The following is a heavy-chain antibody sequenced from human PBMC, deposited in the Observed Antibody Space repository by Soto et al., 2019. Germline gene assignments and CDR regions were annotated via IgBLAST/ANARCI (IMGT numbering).Heavy chain of an antibody. CDR3: TPQYPYCGGDCYFLDAFDI. J-gene: IGHJ3*02. D-gene: IGHD2-21*02. Sequence: AGGSLRLSSTASGGNFISYAMSWVRQAPGKGLEWVSAISGSGGSTYYADSVKGRFTISRDNSKNTLYLQMNSLRAEDTAVYYCTPQYPYCGGDCYFLDAFDIWGQGTMVTVSS. CDR1: GGNFISYA. CDR2: ISGSGGST. V-gene: IGHV3-23*01.